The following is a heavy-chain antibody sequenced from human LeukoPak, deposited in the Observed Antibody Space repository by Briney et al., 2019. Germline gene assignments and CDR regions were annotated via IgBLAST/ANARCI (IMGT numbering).Heavy chain of an antibody. Sequence: SETLSLTCAVYGGSFSGYCWSLIRQPPPTRLYRIGEINHSGSTNYNPSLKSRVTISVDTSKNHFSLKLTSVTAADTTVYYCARGLEWGDGFDIWGQGTMVTVSP. D-gene: IGHD1-1*01. CDR1: GGSFSGYC. J-gene: IGHJ3*02. CDR2: INHSGST. V-gene: IGHV4-34*01. CDR3: ARGLEWGDGFDI.